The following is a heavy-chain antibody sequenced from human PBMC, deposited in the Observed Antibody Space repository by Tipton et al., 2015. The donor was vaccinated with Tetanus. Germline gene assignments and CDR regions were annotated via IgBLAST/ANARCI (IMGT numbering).Heavy chain of an antibody. D-gene: IGHD6-13*01. J-gene: IGHJ4*02. Sequence: TLSLTCTVSGGSISSYYWSWIRQHPGKGLEWIGYIYYSGSTYYNPSLKSRVTISVDTSKNQFSLKLSSVTAADAAVYYCARDSSSWYDQGAGVFDYWGQGTLVTVST. CDR1: GGSISSYY. CDR3: ARDSSSWYDQGAGVFDY. V-gene: IGHV4-31*03. CDR2: IYYSGST.